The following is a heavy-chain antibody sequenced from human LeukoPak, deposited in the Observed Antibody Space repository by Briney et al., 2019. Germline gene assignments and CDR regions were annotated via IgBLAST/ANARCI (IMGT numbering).Heavy chain of an antibody. J-gene: IGHJ2*01. Sequence: GGSLRLSCAASGFIFGTYSMNWVRQAPGKGLEWVSYISSTSSTIYYADSVKGRFTISRDNSRNTLYLQMNSLRAEDTAVYYCAKGFYGSRYWYFDRWGRGTLVTVSS. CDR3: AKGFYGSRYWYFDR. D-gene: IGHD3-10*01. V-gene: IGHV3-48*01. CDR2: ISSTSSTI. CDR1: GFIFGTYS.